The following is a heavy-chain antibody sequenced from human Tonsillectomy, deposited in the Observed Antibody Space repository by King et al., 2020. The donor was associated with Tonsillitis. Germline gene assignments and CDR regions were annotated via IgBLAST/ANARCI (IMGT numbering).Heavy chain of an antibody. CDR1: GYTFTGYY. CDR2: INPNSGGT. D-gene: IGHD3-22*01. V-gene: IGHV1-2*02. CDR3: ASEGVAPNYYDTSGYYY. J-gene: IGHJ4*02. Sequence: QLVQSGAEVKKPGASVKVSCKASGYTFTGYYVHWVRQAPGQGLEWMGWINPNSGGTNYAQKFQGRVTMTRDTSISTAYMELSRLRSDDTAVYYCASEGVAPNYYDTSGYYYWGQGTLVTVSS.